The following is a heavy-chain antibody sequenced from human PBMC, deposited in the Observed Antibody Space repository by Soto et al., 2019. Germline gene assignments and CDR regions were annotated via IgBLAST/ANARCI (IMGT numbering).Heavy chain of an antibody. J-gene: IGHJ4*02. Sequence: GGSLRLACAASGFTFSSYAMSWVRQAPGKGLEWVSAITGSDGNTYYADSVKGRFTISRDNSKNTLYLQMNSLRADDTAVYYCAKTVSTPWAIDYWGQGTLVTVSS. CDR1: GFTFSSYA. CDR3: AKTVSTPWAIDY. V-gene: IGHV3-23*01. D-gene: IGHD2-2*01. CDR2: ITGSDGNT.